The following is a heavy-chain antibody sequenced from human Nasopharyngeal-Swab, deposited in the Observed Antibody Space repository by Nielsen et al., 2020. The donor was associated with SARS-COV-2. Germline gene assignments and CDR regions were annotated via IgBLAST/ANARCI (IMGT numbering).Heavy chain of an antibody. D-gene: IGHD3-22*01. CDR1: GYTFTSYA. CDR2: INAGNGNT. CDR3: AFVSYDSSGYYYSY. J-gene: IGHJ4*02. V-gene: IGHV1-3*01. Sequence: ASVTVSCQASGYTFTSYAMHWVRQAPGQRLEWMGWINAGNGNTKCSQKFQVRVTITRDTSATTAYMELSSLRSEDTAVYYCAFVSYDSSGYYYSYWGQGTLVTVSS.